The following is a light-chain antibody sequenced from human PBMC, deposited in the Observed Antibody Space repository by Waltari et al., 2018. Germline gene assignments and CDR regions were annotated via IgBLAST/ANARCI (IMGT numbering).Light chain of an antibody. CDR3: QQYNDFSSLT. V-gene: IGKV1-5*03. J-gene: IGKJ4*01. CDR2: KAS. Sequence: DTQLTQSPSTLSASVGDRVTITCRASQIISTWLAWYQQKPGKAPKLPIYKASSLESGVPSRFSGSGSGTEFTLTISSLQPDDFATYYCQQYNDFSSLTFGGGTKVEIE. CDR1: QIISTW.